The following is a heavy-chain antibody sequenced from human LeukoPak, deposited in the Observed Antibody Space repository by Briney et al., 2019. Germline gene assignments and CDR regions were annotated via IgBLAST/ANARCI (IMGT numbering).Heavy chain of an antibody. J-gene: IGHJ6*02. V-gene: IGHV3-30-3*01. CDR1: GFTFRSYA. D-gene: IGHD2-15*01. CDR2: ISSDGGHK. CDR3: ARDAVSGMIRTEHGLDV. Sequence: GGSLRLSCVASGFTFRSYAMHWVRQAPGKGLEWVAVISSDGGHKYYTDSVNGRFTISRDNSKNTLYLQMNSLEAEDTAVYYCARDAVSGMIRTEHGLDVWGQGTTVTVCS.